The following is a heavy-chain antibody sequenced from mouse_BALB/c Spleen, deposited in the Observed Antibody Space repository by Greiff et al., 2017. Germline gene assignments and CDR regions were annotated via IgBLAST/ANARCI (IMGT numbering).Heavy chain of an antibody. CDR2: ISYDGSN. V-gene: IGHV3-6*02. J-gene: IGHJ2*01. CDR1: GYSITSGYY. CDR3: ARALYGNYYFDY. Sequence: EVKLVESGPGLVKPSQSLSLTCSVTGYSITSGYYWNWIRQFPGNKLEWMGYISYDGSNNYNPSLKNRISITRDTSKNQFFLKLNSVTTEDTATYYCARALYGNYYFDYWGQGTTLTVSS. D-gene: IGHD2-1*01.